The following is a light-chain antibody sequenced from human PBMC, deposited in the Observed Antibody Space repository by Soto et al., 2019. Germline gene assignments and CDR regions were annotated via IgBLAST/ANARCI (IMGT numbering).Light chain of an antibody. J-gene: IGKJ5*01. Sequence: EIMMTQSPATLSVSPGERATLSCRAGQNIHTNLACYQQKPGQAPRLLIYGASARATGIPDRFSGSGAGTEFTLTISSLQSEDFAVYYCHQYNNWRTFGQGTRLEI. CDR1: QNIHTN. CDR2: GAS. V-gene: IGKV3-15*01. CDR3: HQYNNWRT.